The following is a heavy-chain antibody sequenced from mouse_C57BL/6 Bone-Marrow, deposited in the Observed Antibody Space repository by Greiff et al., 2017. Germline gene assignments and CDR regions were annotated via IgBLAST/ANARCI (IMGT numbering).Heavy chain of an antibody. V-gene: IGHV1-26*01. Sequence: VQLQQSGPELVKPGASVKISCKASGYTFTDYYMNWVKQSHGKSLEWIGDINPNNGGTSYNQKFKGKATLTVDKSSSTAYMELRSLTSEDSAVYYCARRIYYGNYFYAMDYWGQGTSVTVSS. J-gene: IGHJ4*01. D-gene: IGHD2-1*01. CDR1: GYTFTDYY. CDR2: INPNNGGT. CDR3: ARRIYYGNYFYAMDY.